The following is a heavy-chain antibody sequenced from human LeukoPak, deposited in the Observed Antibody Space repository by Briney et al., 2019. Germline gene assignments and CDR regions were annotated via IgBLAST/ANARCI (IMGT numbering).Heavy chain of an antibody. CDR2: IYPGDSDT. V-gene: IGHV5-51*01. CDR3: ARSTRDGYNFDAFDI. Sequence: KDGESLKISCKGSTYSFTSYWIGWVRQMPGKGLECMGIIYPGDSDTRYSPSFQGQVTISAGKSVSTAYLQWSSLKASDTAMYYCARSTRDGYNFDAFDIWGQGTMVTVSS. CDR1: TYSFTSYW. D-gene: IGHD5-24*01. J-gene: IGHJ3*02.